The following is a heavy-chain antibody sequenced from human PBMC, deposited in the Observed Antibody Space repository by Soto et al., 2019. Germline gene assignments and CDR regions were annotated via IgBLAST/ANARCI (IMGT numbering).Heavy chain of an antibody. Sequence: LRLSCAASGFTFSSYAMSWVRQAPGKGLEWVSAISGSGGSTYYADSVKGRFTISRDNSKNTLYLQMNGLRAEDTAVYYCAKIYCSGTSGGSFDYWGRGTLVTAPQ. J-gene: IGHJ4*02. CDR2: ISGSGGST. D-gene: IGHD2-2*01. V-gene: IGHV3-23*01. CDR3: AKIYCSGTSGGSFDY. CDR1: GFTFSSYA.